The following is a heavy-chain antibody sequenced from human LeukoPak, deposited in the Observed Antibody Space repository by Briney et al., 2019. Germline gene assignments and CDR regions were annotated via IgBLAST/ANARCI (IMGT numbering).Heavy chain of an antibody. J-gene: IGHJ6*03. Sequence: PGGSLRLSCAASGFTFSNYEMNWVRQAPGKGLEWISYISNIGDIIHYADSVEGRFTISRDNAKNSLYLQMNSLRAEDTAVYYCAKDATAVIGTVYMDVWGKGTTVTISS. CDR3: AKDATAVIGTVYMDV. V-gene: IGHV3-48*03. D-gene: IGHD4-11*01. CDR2: ISNIGDII. CDR1: GFTFSNYE.